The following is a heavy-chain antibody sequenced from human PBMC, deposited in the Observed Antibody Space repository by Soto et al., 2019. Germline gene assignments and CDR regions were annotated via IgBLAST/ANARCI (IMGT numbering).Heavy chain of an antibody. CDR1: GFNFSNYA. CDR2: ISGNSGTT. D-gene: IGHD3-3*01. Sequence: EVQLLESGGDFKQPGGSLRLSCEGSGFNFSNYALNWVRQAPGKRLEWVSVISGNSGTTYYAASVKGRFTISRDNSKKTLYLQMISLRTDDPAVYYSAKGRAITVFGVITPFDSWGQGTLVTVSS. V-gene: IGHV3-23*01. J-gene: IGHJ4*02. CDR3: AKGRAITVFGVITPFDS.